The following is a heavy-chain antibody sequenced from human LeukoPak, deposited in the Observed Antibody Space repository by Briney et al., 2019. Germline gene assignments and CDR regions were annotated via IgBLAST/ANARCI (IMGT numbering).Heavy chain of an antibody. CDR1: GGSISSYY. D-gene: IGHD3-16*01. J-gene: IGHJ4*02. V-gene: IGHV4-59*01. CDR2: IYYSGST. CDR3: ARSWGSFLFDY. Sequence: SETMSLTCTVSGGSISSYYWSWIRQPPGKGLEWIGYIYYSGSTNYNPPLKSRVTISVDTSKNQFSLKLSSVTASDTAVYYCARSWGSFLFDYWGQGTLVTVSS.